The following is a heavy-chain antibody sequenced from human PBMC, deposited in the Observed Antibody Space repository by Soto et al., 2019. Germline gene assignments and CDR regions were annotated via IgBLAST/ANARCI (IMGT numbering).Heavy chain of an antibody. CDR2: IIPIFGTA. CDR3: ARGNRPITMVRGGPYGMDV. CDR1: GGTFSSYA. Sequence: QVQLVQSGAEVKKPGSSVKVSCKASGGTFSSYAISWVRQAPGQGLEWMGGIIPIFGTANYAQKFQGRVTITADESTSTAYMELSSLRSEDTAVYYCARGNRPITMVRGGPYGMDVWGQGTTVTVSS. V-gene: IGHV1-69*01. J-gene: IGHJ6*02. D-gene: IGHD3-10*01.